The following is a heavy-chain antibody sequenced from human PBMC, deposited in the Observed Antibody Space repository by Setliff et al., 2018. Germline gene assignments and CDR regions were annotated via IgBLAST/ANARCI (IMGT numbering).Heavy chain of an antibody. CDR1: GYSFTSYW. V-gene: IGHV5-51*01. J-gene: IGHJ6*03. D-gene: IGHD3-22*01. CDR3: ARQARGYYYDSSGYYRASPGYYYMDV. CDR2: IYPGDSDT. Sequence: RGESLKISCKGSGYSFTSYWIGWVRQMPGKGLEWMGIIYPGDSDTRYSPSFQGQVTISADKSISTAYLQWSSLKASDTAMYYCARQARGYYYDSSGYYRASPGYYYMDVWGKGTTVTV.